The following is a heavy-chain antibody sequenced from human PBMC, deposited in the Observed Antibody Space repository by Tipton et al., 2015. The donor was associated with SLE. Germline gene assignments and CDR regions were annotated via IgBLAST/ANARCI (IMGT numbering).Heavy chain of an antibody. CDR3: ARDTGYFDY. CDR1: GGSISSYY. D-gene: IGHD1-14*01. Sequence: TLSLTCTVSGGSISSYYWSWIRQPPGKGLEWIGYIYHSGSTYYNPSLKSRVTISVDRSKNQFSLKLSSVTAADTAVYYCARDTGYFDYWGQGTLVTVSS. CDR2: IYHSGST. V-gene: IGHV4-30-2*01. J-gene: IGHJ4*02.